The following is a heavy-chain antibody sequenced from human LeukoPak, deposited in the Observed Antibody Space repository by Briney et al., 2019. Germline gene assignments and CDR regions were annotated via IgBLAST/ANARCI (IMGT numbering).Heavy chain of an antibody. Sequence: SETLSLTCAVYGGSFSGYYWSWIRQPPGKGLEWIGEINHSGSTNYNPSLKSRVTISVDTSKNQFSLKLSSVTAADTAVYYCARRLYSSGWALDYWGQGTLVTVSS. CDR1: GGSFSGYY. V-gene: IGHV4-34*01. CDR2: INHSGST. CDR3: ARRLYSSGWALDY. J-gene: IGHJ4*02. D-gene: IGHD6-25*01.